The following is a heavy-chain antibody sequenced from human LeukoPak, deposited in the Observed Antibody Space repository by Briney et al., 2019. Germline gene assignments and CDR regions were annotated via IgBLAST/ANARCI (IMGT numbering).Heavy chain of an antibody. V-gene: IGHV5-51*01. CDR3: ARQSSGCFDY. Sequence: GESRKFSANCALNCITSYLNWLVRHMAREGQEWMGIIYPGDSDTRYSPSFQGQVTISADKSISTAYLQWSSLKASDTAMYYCARQSSGCFDYWGQGTLVTVSS. CDR1: LNCITSYL. D-gene: IGHD6-19*01. J-gene: IGHJ4*02. CDR2: IYPGDSDT.